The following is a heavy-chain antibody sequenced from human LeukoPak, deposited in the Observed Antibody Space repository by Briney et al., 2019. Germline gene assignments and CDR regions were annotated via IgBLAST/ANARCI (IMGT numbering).Heavy chain of an antibody. CDR1: GYTFTGYY. CDR2: INPNSGGT. CDR3: ARVTYYYDSSGYYYGMDV. Sequence: ASVQVSCKASGYTFTGYYMHWVRQAPGQGLEWMGWINPNSGGTNYAQKFQGRVTMTRDTSISTAYMELSRLRSDDTAVYYCARVTYYYDSSGYYYGMDVWGQGTTVTVSS. D-gene: IGHD3-22*01. V-gene: IGHV1-2*02. J-gene: IGHJ6*02.